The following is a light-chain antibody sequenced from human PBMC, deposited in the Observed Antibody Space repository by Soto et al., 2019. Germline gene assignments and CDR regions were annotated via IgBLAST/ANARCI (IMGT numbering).Light chain of an antibody. CDR3: QQSYRSPLT. Sequence: DIQMTQSPSSLSASVGDRVTITCRASQTFGSYLNWYQQKPGKAPKLLIYAASTLQSGVPSRFSGSGSGTDFTLTISSLQPDDFATYYCQQSYRSPLTFGGGTKVEIK. V-gene: IGKV1-39*01. CDR1: QTFGSY. CDR2: AAS. J-gene: IGKJ4*01.